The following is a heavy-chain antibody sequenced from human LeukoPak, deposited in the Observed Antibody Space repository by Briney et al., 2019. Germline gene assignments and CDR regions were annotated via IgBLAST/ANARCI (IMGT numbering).Heavy chain of an antibody. CDR1: GYTFTGYY. V-gene: IGHV1-18*04. CDR3: ARDIVGKWLRQTDY. Sequence: GASVKVSCKASGYTFTGYYMHWVRQAPGQGLEWMGWINPNSGNTNYAQKLQGRVTMTTDTSTSTAYMELRSLRSDDTAVYYCARDIVGKWLRQTDYWGQGTLVTVSS. D-gene: IGHD5-12*01. J-gene: IGHJ4*02. CDR2: INPNSGNT.